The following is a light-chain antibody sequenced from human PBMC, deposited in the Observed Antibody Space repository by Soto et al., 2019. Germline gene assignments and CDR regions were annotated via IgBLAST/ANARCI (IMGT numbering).Light chain of an antibody. CDR1: QGISGR. CDR3: QQYNYYST. CDR2: DVS. Sequence: DIQMTQSPSTLSSSVGDRVTITCRASQGISGRVAWYQQRPGQAPKLLIYDVSTLESGVPSRFSGTGDGSGTEFTLSISDLQADYFATYYCQQYNYYSTFCPGTKVEIK. V-gene: IGKV1-5*01. J-gene: IGKJ1*01.